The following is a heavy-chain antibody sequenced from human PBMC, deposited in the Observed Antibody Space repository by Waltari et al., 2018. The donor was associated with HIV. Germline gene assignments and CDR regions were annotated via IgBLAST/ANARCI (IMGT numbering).Heavy chain of an antibody. CDR3: VKDVGICRGHLCSLFDY. CDR2: ISGGGGSL. Sequence: VESGGGSVRPGDSLSLSCVVSTFAFSNHGMRWVRKAPGEGLEWVSTISGGGGSLHYRDSLNVRFTISRDNSRKMVFLQMPNLRVEDTATYFCVKDVGICRGHLCSLFDYWGQGTLVAVSA. J-gene: IGHJ4*02. V-gene: IGHV3-23*04. CDR1: TFAFSNHG. D-gene: IGHD1-26*01.